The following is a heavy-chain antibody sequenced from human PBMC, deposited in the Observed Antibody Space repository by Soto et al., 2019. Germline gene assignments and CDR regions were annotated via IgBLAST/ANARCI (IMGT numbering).Heavy chain of an antibody. J-gene: IGHJ4*02. Sequence: VHLVESGGGLVQPGGSLRLSCAGSGFTFSNHWMNWVRQPPGKGLEWLAAIWYDGTQKYYADSVKGRFIISRDNSKKTLYLEMNSLRAEDTAVYYCARAGGTTVTGLWHFDSWGQGTLVTVSS. CDR2: IWYDGTQK. CDR1: GFTFSNHW. V-gene: IGHV3-33*08. D-gene: IGHD4-17*01. CDR3: ARAGGTTVTGLWHFDS.